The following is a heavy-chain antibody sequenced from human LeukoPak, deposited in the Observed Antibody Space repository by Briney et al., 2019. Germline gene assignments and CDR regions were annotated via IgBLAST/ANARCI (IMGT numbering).Heavy chain of an antibody. V-gene: IGHV4-59*08. J-gene: IGHJ4*02. CDR3: ARHLDDYGSGSYEY. D-gene: IGHD3-10*01. CDR2: ISYNGYT. CDR1: GDSISPYY. Sequence: PSGTLSLTCAVSGDSISPYYWSWIRQPPGKGLEWIGYISYNGYTNYNPSLKSRVTISVDTSKSQFSLKLSSVTASDTAVYYCARHLDDYGSGSYEYWGQGTLVTVSS.